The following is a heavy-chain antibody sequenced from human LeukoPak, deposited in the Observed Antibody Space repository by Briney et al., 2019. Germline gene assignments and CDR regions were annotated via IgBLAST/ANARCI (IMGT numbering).Heavy chain of an antibody. CDR3: AREIRVGAYVMSPYMDV. J-gene: IGHJ6*03. Sequence: AASVKVSCKASGGTFSSYAISWVRQAPGEGLEWMGGIIPIFGTANYAQKFQGRVTITTDESTSTAYMELSSLRSEDTAVYYCAREIRVGAYVMSPYMDVWGKGTTVTVSS. CDR2: IIPIFGTA. D-gene: IGHD1-26*01. CDR1: GGTFSSYA. V-gene: IGHV1-69*05.